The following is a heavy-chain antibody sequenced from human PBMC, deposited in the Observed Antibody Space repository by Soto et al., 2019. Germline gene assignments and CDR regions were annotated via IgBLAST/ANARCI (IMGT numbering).Heavy chain of an antibody. CDR2: ISASVGST. J-gene: IGHJ4*02. Sequence: SLRLSCAASGFTFSSYAMSWVRQAPGKGLEWVSAISASVGSTYYADSVKGGLTISRDNSQNTLYLQMNSLRAEDTAVYYCAKRGGYGGTDFDYWGQGTMGTVSS. CDR1: GFTFSSYA. CDR3: AKRGGYGGTDFDY. V-gene: IGHV3-23*01. D-gene: IGHD4-17*01.